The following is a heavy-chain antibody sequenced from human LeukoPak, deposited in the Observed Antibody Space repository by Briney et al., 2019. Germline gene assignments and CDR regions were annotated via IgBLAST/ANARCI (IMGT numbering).Heavy chain of an antibody. Sequence: TGGSLRLSCAASGFTFSIDAMSWVRQAPGKGLEWVSAISGSGGFTYYADSVKGRFTISRDKSKNTLYLQMNSLRAEDTAVYYCAKASPVTTFSWFDPWGQGTLVTVSS. D-gene: IGHD4-17*01. J-gene: IGHJ5*02. CDR2: ISGSGGFT. CDR1: GFTFSIDA. V-gene: IGHV3-23*01. CDR3: AKASPVTTFSWFDP.